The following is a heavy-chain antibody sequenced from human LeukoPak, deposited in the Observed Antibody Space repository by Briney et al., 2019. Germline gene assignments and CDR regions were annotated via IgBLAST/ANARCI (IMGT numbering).Heavy chain of an antibody. J-gene: IGHJ4*02. CDR3: ARSTLTYYYDSSGYPLQNYFDY. CDR2: IYPGDSDT. Sequence: GGSLQISCQGSGYTLTSYWIGWVRQVPGKGLEWMGIIYPGDSDTRYSPSFQGQVTISADRSISTAYLQWSSLKASDTAMYYCARSTLTYYYDSSGYPLQNYFDYWGQGTLVTVSS. CDR1: GYTLTSYW. V-gene: IGHV5-51*01. D-gene: IGHD3-22*01.